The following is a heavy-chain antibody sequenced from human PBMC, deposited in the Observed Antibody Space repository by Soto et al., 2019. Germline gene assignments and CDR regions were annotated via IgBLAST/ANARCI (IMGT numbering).Heavy chain of an antibody. V-gene: IGHV3-48*03. CDR3: ARIVAAGGMDV. D-gene: IGHD2-15*01. J-gene: IGHJ6*02. CDR1: GFTFSSYE. Sequence: GGSLRLSCAASGFTFSSYEMNWVRQAPGKGLEWVSYISSSGSTIYYADSVKGRFTISRDNAKNSLYLQMNSLRAEDTAVYYCARIVAAGGMDVWGQGTTVTVSS. CDR2: ISSSGSTI.